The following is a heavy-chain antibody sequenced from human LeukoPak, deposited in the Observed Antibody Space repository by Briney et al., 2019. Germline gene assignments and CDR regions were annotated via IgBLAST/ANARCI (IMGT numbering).Heavy chain of an antibody. J-gene: IGHJ4*02. CDR1: GGSISSYY. Sequence: PSETLSLTCTVSGGSISSYYWSWIRQPPGKGLEWIGYIYYSGSTNYNPSLKSRVTISVDTSKNQFSLKPSSVTAADTAVYYCARVFANHYFDYWGQGTLVTVSS. CDR3: ARVFANHYFDY. V-gene: IGHV4-59*01. CDR2: IYYSGST.